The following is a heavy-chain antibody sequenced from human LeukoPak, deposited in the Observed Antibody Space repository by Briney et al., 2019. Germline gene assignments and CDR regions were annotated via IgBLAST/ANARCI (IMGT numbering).Heavy chain of an antibody. D-gene: IGHD6-6*01. V-gene: IGHV4-61*08. CDR1: GGSISSGGYY. Sequence: PSQTLSLTCTISGGSISSGGYYWSWIRQHPGKGLEWIGYIYYSGSTNYNPSLKSRVTISVDTSKNQFSLKLSSVTAADTAVYYCARVRNSSSSPVVMDVWGKGTTVTVSS. CDR3: ARVRNSSSSPVVMDV. CDR2: IYYSGST. J-gene: IGHJ6*03.